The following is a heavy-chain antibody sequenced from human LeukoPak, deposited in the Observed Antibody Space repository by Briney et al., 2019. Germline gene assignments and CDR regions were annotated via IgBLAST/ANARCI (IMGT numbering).Heavy chain of an antibody. Sequence: GESLKISCKGSGYSFTNYWIGWVRQMPGKGLEWMGIIYPGDSDTRYRPSFQGQVTISADKSIKTAYLQWSSLKASDTAIYYCARRFCSSTSCFMWDYWGQGTLVTVSS. CDR2: IYPGDSDT. CDR3: ARRFCSSTSCFMWDY. J-gene: IGHJ4*02. V-gene: IGHV5-51*01. CDR1: GYSFTNYW. D-gene: IGHD2-2*01.